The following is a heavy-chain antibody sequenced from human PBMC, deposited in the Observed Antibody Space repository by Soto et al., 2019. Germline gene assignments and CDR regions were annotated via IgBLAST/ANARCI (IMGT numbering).Heavy chain of an antibody. J-gene: IGHJ6*02. Sequence: EASVKVSCTASGYTFTSYYMHWVRQAPGQGLEWMGIINPSGGSTSYAQKFQGRVTMTRDTSTSTVYMELSSLRSEDTAVYYCARDSLTTVVTHHYYYGMDVWGQGTTVTVSS. D-gene: IGHD4-17*01. V-gene: IGHV1-46*01. CDR1: GYTFTSYY. CDR3: ARDSLTTVVTHHYYYGMDV. CDR2: INPSGGST.